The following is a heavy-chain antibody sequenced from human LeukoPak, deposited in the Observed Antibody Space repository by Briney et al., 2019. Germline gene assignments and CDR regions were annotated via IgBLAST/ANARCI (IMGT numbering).Heavy chain of an antibody. D-gene: IGHD5-12*01. CDR1: GGSISSSSYY. Sequence: SETLSLTCTVSGGSISSSSYYWGWIRQPPGKGLEWIGSIYYSGSTYYNPSLKSRVTISVDTSKNQFPLKLSSVTAADTAVYYCARLYSGYDYGAFDIWGQGTMVTVSS. J-gene: IGHJ3*02. CDR2: IYYSGST. V-gene: IGHV4-39*01. CDR3: ARLYSGYDYGAFDI.